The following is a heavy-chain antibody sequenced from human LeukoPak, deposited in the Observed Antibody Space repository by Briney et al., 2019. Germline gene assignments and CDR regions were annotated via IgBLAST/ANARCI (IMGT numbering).Heavy chain of an antibody. J-gene: IGHJ4*02. Sequence: GGSLRLSCAASGFTVSSSYMSWVRQAPGKGLEWVSVIYSGGSTYYADSVKGRFTISRDNSKNTLYLQMNSLRAEDTAVYYCAREGYSSGWVRKWGQGTLVTVSS. V-gene: IGHV3-53*01. CDR1: GFTVSSSY. CDR2: IYSGGST. CDR3: AREGYSSGWVRK. D-gene: IGHD6-19*01.